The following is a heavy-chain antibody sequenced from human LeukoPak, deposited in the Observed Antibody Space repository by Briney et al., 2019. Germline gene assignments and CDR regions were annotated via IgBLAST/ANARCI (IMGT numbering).Heavy chain of an antibody. J-gene: IGHJ1*01. CDR2: INSDGSDT. CDR1: GFTFSSYA. V-gene: IGHV3-74*01. Sequence: GGSLRLSCAASGFTFSSYAMSWVRQPPGKGLVWVSRINSDGSDTNYADSVKGRFTVSRDNAKNTVYLQMNSLRADDTAVYYCARPTTTSSLSSSFLHWGQGTLATVSS. D-gene: IGHD1-1*01. CDR3: ARPTTTSSLSSSFLH.